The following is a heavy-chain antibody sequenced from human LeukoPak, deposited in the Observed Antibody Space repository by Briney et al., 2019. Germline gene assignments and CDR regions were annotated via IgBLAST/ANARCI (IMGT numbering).Heavy chain of an antibody. CDR3: ARQNFWSGYYPTGWFDP. V-gene: IGHV4-39*01. J-gene: IGHJ5*02. CDR1: GGSISSSSYY. CDR2: IFYSGST. Sequence: SETLSLTCTVSGGSISSSSYYWGWIRQPPGKGLEWIGNIFYSGSTYYNPSLKSRVTISVDTSKNQFSLKLSSVTAADTAVYYCARQNFWSGYYPTGWFDPWGQGTLVTVSS. D-gene: IGHD3-3*01.